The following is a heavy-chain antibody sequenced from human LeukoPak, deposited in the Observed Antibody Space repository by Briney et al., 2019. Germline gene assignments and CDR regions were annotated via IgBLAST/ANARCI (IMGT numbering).Heavy chain of an antibody. CDR1: GFTFSSYA. V-gene: IGHV3-23*01. J-gene: IGHJ4*02. CDR3: AKAKAGYSFDY. Sequence: GGSLRLSCAASGFTFSSYAMSWVRQAPGKGLEWVSVISNSGSSTYYVHSVKGRFTISRDNSTDTLYLQMNSLRAEDTAVYYCAKAKAGYSFDYWGQGTLVTVSS. CDR2: ISNSGSST. D-gene: IGHD1-1*01.